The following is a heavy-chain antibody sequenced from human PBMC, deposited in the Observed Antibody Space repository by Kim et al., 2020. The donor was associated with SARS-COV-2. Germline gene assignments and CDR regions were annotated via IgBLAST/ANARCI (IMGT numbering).Heavy chain of an antibody. D-gene: IGHD2-8*01. CDR1: GFTFDDYA. Sequence: GGSLRLSCAASGFTFDDYAMHWVRQAPGKGLEWVSGISWNSGSIGYADSVKGRFTISRDNAKNSLYLQMNSLRAEDTALYYCAKDCMRGSTHYGMDVWGQGTTVTVSS. V-gene: IGHV3-9*01. CDR3: AKDCMRGSTHYGMDV. J-gene: IGHJ6*02. CDR2: ISWNSGSI.